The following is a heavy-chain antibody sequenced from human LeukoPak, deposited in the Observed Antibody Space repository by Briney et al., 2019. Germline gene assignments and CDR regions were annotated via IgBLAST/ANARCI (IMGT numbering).Heavy chain of an antibody. CDR1: GFTFSSYA. J-gene: IGHJ4*02. Sequence: PGGSLRLSCAASGFTFSSYAMSWVRQAPGKGLEWVSAISGSGGSTYYADSVKGRFIISRDNSKNTLYLQLNSLRLEDTAVYYCTLTTFGVVYYFDYWSQGTLVTVSS. V-gene: IGHV3-23*01. CDR2: ISGSGGST. D-gene: IGHD1/OR15-1a*01. CDR3: TLTTFGVVYYFDY.